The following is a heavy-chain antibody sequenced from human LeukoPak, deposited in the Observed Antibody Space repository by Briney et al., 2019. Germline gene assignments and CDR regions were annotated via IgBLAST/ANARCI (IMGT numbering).Heavy chain of an antibody. D-gene: IGHD3-10*01. CDR3: ARGVHITMVRGELNWFDP. CDR2: ISQSGST. V-gene: IGHV4-34*01. Sequence: PSETLSLTCGVSGGSFSFYYWSWIRQPPGKGLEWIVEISQSGSTNYNPSLQSRVNISVDTSKTQFSLKLSSVTAADTAVYYCARGVHITMVRGELNWFDPWGQGTLVTVSS. J-gene: IGHJ5*02. CDR1: GGSFSFYY.